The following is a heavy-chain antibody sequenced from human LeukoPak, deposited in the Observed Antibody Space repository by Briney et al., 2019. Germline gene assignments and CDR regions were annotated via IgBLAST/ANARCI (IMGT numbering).Heavy chain of an antibody. J-gene: IGHJ4*02. CDR1: GGPFSNYD. CDR2: INHSGRT. CDR3: ARGVYIAAAQYGY. V-gene: IGHV4-34*01. D-gene: IGHD6-13*01. Sequence: PSETLSLTCAVSGGPFSNYDWSWIRQPPGKGLEWIGEINHSGRTNSNPSLRSRVTISKDASKSHFSLKLRSVTAADTAVYYCARGVYIAAAQYGYWGQGTLVTVSS.